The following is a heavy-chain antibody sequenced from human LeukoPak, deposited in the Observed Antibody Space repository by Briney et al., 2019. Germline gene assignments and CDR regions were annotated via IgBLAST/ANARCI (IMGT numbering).Heavy chain of an antibody. Sequence: GRSLRLSCAASGFTFSDHCMDWVRQAPGKGLEWVGRTRNKANSYTTEYAASVKGRFTISRDDSKNSLYLQMNSLKTEDTAVYYCARGRVTTLYYFDYWGQGTLVTVSS. J-gene: IGHJ4*02. CDR1: GFTFSDHC. CDR3: ARGRVTTLYYFDY. D-gene: IGHD4-17*01. V-gene: IGHV3-72*01. CDR2: TRNKANSYTT.